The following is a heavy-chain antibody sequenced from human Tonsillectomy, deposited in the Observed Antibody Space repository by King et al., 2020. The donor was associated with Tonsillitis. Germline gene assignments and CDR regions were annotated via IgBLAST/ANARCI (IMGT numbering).Heavy chain of an antibody. J-gene: IGHJ4*02. CDR1: GFTFSNAW. CDR2: IKSKTDGGTT. Sequence: VQLVESGGGLVKPGGSLRLSCAASGFTFSNAWMSWVRQAPGKGLEWVGRIKSKTDGGTTDYAAPGKGRFTISRDDSKNTLYLQMNSLKTEDTAVYYCTTDRGQWLANYYFDYWGQGTLVTVSS. CDR3: TTDRGQWLANYYFDY. D-gene: IGHD6-19*01. V-gene: IGHV3-15*01.